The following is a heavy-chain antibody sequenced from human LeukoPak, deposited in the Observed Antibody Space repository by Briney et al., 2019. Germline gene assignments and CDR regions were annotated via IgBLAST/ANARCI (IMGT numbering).Heavy chain of an antibody. CDR2: ISYDGSNK. Sequence: GGSLRLSCAASGFTFSSYGMHWVRQAPGKGLEWVAVISYDGSNKYYADSVKGRFTISRDNSKNTLYLQMNSLRAEDTAVYYCARDPVAAAQRGYFDYWGRGTLVTVSS. J-gene: IGHJ4*02. CDR3: ARDPVAAAQRGYFDY. V-gene: IGHV3-30*03. CDR1: GFTFSSYG. D-gene: IGHD6-13*01.